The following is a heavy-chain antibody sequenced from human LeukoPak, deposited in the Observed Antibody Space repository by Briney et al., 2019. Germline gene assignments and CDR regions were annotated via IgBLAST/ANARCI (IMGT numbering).Heavy chain of an antibody. CDR1: GYTFSSSG. V-gene: IGHV1-18*01. J-gene: IGHJ4*02. CDR2: ISAYNGNT. CDR3: ARDYRSSGYYYDPVLAY. D-gene: IGHD3-22*01. Sequence: ASVKVSCKASGYTFSSSGMSWVRQAPGQGLEWMGWISAYNGNTHFAQNFQDRVTMTTDTSTSTAYMELRSLRSDDTAVYYCARDYRSSGYYYDPVLAYWGQGTLVTVSS.